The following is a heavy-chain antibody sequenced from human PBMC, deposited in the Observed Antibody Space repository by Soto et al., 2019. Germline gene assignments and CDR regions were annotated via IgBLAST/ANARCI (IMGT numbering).Heavy chain of an antibody. CDR1: GGSISSGGYY. J-gene: IGHJ6*02. V-gene: IGHV4-31*01. CDR3: ARGSSIAGLDYGMDV. CDR2: NYYSGIS. Sequence: QVQLQESGPGLVKPSQTLSLTCTVSGGSISSGGYYWTWIRQHPGKGLGWIGYNYYSGISYYNPYLKSLVNITLHTSNNPFSLKLISVTAADTAVYYCARGSSIAGLDYGMDVWGQGTTVTVSS. D-gene: IGHD6-6*01.